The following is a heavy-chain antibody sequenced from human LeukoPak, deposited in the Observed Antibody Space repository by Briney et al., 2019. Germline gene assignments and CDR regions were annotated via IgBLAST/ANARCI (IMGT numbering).Heavy chain of an antibody. V-gene: IGHV4-34*01. CDR1: GGSFNGYY. Sequence: SETLSLTCAVYGGSFNGYYWSWIRQPPGKGLEWIGEINHSGSTNYNPSLKSRVTISVDTSKNQFSLKLSSVTAADTAVYYCARGSGYGGYWGQGTLVTVSS. CDR2: INHSGST. CDR3: ARGSGYGGY. D-gene: IGHD5-18*01. J-gene: IGHJ4*02.